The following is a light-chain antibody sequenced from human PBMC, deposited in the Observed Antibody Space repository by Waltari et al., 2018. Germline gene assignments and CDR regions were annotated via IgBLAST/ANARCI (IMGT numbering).Light chain of an antibody. J-gene: IGLJ1*01. CDR1: SSDVGRYNL. CDR3: CSYAGGSTYV. CDR2: EGS. V-gene: IGLV2-23*01. Sequence: QSALTQPASVSGSPGQSITISCTGTSSDVGRYNLVSWYQQHPGKAPKLRIYEGSKRPSGVSNRVAGSKSGNTASLTISGLQAEDEADYYCCSYAGGSTYVFGTGTKVTVL.